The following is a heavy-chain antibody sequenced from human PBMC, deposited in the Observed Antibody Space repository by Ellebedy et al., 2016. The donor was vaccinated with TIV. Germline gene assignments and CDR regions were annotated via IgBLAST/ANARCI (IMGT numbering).Heavy chain of an antibody. CDR3: TRDCGAVDCSSTI. D-gene: IGHD2-2*01. V-gene: IGHV3-11*04. CDR1: GYSISSGYY. Sequence: LSLTXTVSGYSISSGYYWGWIRPPPGKGLEWLSYISTTSTNIYYADSVKGRFTISRDNAKDLLYLQMNSLRAEDTAVYYCTRDCGAVDCSSTIWGQGTLVTVSS. CDR2: ISTTSTNI. J-gene: IGHJ4*02.